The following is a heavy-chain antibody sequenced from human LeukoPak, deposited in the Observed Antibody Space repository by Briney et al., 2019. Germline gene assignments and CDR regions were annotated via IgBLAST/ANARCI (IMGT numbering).Heavy chain of an antibody. D-gene: IGHD3-22*01. Sequence: SETLSLTCTVSGGSISSYYWSWIRQPPGKGLEWIGYIYYSGSTNYNPSLKSRVTISVDTSKNQFSLKLSSVTAADTAVYYCAREKYYYDSSGYYSDLGGNCFDPWGQGTLVTVSS. CDR1: GGSISSYY. CDR3: AREKYYYDSSGYYSDLGGNCFDP. CDR2: IYYSGST. V-gene: IGHV4-59*01. J-gene: IGHJ5*02.